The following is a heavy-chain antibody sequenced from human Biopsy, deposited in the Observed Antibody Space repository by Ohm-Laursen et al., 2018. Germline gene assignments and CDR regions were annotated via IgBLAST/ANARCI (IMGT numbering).Heavy chain of an antibody. CDR1: GYTFTDYD. CDR3: ARDYQPKIMTIHYYYYGMDV. D-gene: IGHD2-2*01. CDR2: MNPKSGKT. J-gene: IGHJ6*02. Sequence: ATVKISCKASGYTFTDYDIIWMRQATGQGPEWMGWMNPKSGKTGYEQKFRGRVTMTSDTSISTAYMELRSLRSDDTAVYYCARDYQPKIMTIHYYYYGMDVWGLGTTVTVSS. V-gene: IGHV1-8*01.